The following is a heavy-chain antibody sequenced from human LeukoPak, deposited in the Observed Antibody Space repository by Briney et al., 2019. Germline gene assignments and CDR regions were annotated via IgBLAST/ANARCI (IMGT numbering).Heavy chain of an antibody. CDR2: IKQDGSEK. J-gene: IGHJ4*02. D-gene: IGHD6-19*01. V-gene: IGHV3-7*01. CDR1: GFTFSSYW. CDR3: ARVSGGWSPQGYYFDY. Sequence: PGGSLRLSCAASGFTFSSYWMSWVRQAPGKGLEWVANIKQDGSEKYYVDSVKGRFTISRDNAKNSLYLQMNSLRAEDTAVYYCARVSGGWSPQGYYFDYWGQGTLVTVSS.